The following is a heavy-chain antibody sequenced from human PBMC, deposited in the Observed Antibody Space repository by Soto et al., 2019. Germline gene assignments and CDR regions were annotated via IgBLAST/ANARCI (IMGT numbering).Heavy chain of an antibody. V-gene: IGHV4-39*01. D-gene: IGHD3-16*01. CDR2: IYYSRNT. CDR3: AAGGVPNVGWFDP. J-gene: IGHJ5*02. Sequence: ETLSLTCTVSGGSISSSTFYWGWIRQPPGKGLEWVGTIYYSRNTYYNPSLKSRVTISVDTSKNQLSLKLNSVTAADTAVYYCAAGGVPNVGWFDPWGQGTLVTVSS. CDR1: GGSISSSTFY.